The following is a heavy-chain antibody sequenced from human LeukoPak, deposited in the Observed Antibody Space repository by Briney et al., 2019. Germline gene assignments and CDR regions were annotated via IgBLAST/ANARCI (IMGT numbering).Heavy chain of an antibody. J-gene: IGHJ4*02. Sequence: ASVKVSCKASGYTFTSYYMHWVRQAPGQGLEWMGIINPSGGSTSYAQKFQGRVTMTRDMSTSTVYMELSSLRSEDTAVYYCARDEGSSVAAAGGNYYFDYWGQGTLVTASS. CDR1: GYTFTSYY. CDR3: ARDEGSSVAAAGGNYYFDY. CDR2: INPSGGST. V-gene: IGHV1-46*01. D-gene: IGHD6-13*01.